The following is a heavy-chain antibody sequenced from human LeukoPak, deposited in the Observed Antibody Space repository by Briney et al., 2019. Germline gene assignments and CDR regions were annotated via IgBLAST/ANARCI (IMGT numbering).Heavy chain of an antibody. CDR1: GFTFSTYW. J-gene: IGHJ5*02. Sequence: GGSLRLSCAASGFTFSTYWMTWVRQAPGKGLEWVAKIKQDGSEKYYADSVKGRFTISRDNAKNSVHLQMNSLRAEDTAVYYCARGGYYYPSPWGQGTLVTVSS. CDR2: IKQDGSEK. V-gene: IGHV3-7*01. CDR3: ARGGYYYPSP. D-gene: IGHD1-26*01.